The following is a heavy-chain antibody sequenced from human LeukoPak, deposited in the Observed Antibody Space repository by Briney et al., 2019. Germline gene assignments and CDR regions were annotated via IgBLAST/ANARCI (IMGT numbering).Heavy chain of an antibody. D-gene: IGHD3-10*01. CDR2: ISDSGGST. V-gene: IGHV3-23*01. Sequence: GGSLRLSCAASGLTFSSYGMSWVRQAPGKGLEWVSGISDSGGSTHHADSVKGRFTISRDNSKNMVYLQMNSLRAEDTAVYYCAKPHLWGRDAFDIWGQGTMVTVSS. J-gene: IGHJ3*02. CDR3: AKPHLWGRDAFDI. CDR1: GLTFSSYG.